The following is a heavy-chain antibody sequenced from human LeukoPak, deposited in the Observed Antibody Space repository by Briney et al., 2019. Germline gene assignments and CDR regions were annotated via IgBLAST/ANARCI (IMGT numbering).Heavy chain of an antibody. Sequence: SETLSLTCTVSGGSISSYYWSWIRQPAGKGLEWIGRIYTSGSTNYNPSLKSRVTMSVDTSKNQFSLKLSSVTAVDTAVYYCASTGYSSGWYYFDYWGQGTLVTVSS. J-gene: IGHJ4*02. CDR2: IYTSGST. D-gene: IGHD6-19*01. CDR3: ASTGYSSGWYYFDY. V-gene: IGHV4-4*07. CDR1: GGSISSYY.